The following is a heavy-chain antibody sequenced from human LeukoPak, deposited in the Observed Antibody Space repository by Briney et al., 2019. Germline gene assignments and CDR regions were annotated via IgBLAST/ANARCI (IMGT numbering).Heavy chain of an antibody. CDR1: GGTFSSYA. CDR3: RVTDRYRDAFDI. D-gene: IGHD5-18*01. CDR2: IIPIFGTA. V-gene: IGHV1-69*13. J-gene: IGHJ3*02. Sequence: GASVKVSCKASGGTFSSYAISWVRQAPGQGLEWMGGIIPIFGTANYAQKFQGRVTITADESTSTAYMELSSLRSEDTAVYYCRVTDRYRDAFDIWGQGTMVTVSS.